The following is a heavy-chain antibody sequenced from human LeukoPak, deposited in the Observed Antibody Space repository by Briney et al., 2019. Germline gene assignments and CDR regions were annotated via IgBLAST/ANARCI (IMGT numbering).Heavy chain of an antibody. CDR3: ATESGYSYASRFDY. CDR1: GYTLTELS. CDR2: FDPEDGET. V-gene: IGHV1-24*01. J-gene: IGHJ4*02. Sequence: VKVSCKVSGYTLTELSMHWVRQAPGKGLEWMGGFDPEDGETIYAQKFQGRVTMTEDTSTDTAYMELSSLRSEDTAVYYCATESGYSYASRFDYWGQGTLVTVSS. D-gene: IGHD5-18*01.